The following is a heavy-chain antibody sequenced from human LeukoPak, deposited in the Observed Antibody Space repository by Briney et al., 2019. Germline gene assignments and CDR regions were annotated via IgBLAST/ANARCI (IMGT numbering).Heavy chain of an antibody. V-gene: IGHV1-18*01. J-gene: IGHJ4*02. D-gene: IGHD3-10*01. CDR2: ISAYNGNT. CDR1: GYTFTSYG. CDR3: ARELLWFGEPTGNFDY. Sequence: ASVKVSCEASGYTFTSYGISWVRQAPGQGLEWMGWISAYNGNTNYAQKLQGRVTMTTDTSTSTAYMELRSLRSDDTAVYYCARELLWFGEPTGNFDYWGQGTLVTVSS.